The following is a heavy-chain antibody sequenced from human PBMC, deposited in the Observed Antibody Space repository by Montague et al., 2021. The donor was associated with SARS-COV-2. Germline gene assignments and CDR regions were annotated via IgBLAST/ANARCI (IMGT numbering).Heavy chain of an antibody. CDR2: TYYTSKWNN. D-gene: IGHD2-21*01. CDR3: ARWIVSSRYSDS. CDR1: GDSVSRIGVG. Sequence: CAISGDSVSRIGVGWNWIRQSPSRGLEWLGSTYYTSKWNNDYTISVKSRISISPDTSKNQFSLQLKSVTPEDTAVYYCARWIVSSRYSDSWGRGILVTVSS. V-gene: IGHV6-1*01. J-gene: IGHJ4*01.